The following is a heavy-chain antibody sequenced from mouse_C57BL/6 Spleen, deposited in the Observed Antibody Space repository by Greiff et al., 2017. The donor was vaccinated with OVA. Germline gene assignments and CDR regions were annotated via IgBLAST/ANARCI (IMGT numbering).Heavy chain of an antibody. V-gene: IGHV1-74*01. D-gene: IGHD1-1*01. Sequence: QVQLQQPGAELVKPGASVKVSCKASGYTFTSYWMHWVKQRPGQGLEWIGRIHPSDSDTNYNQKFKGQATLTLDKSSSTAYMQLSSLTSEDSAVYYCAIPFFYYSSSYLYFDVWGTGTTVTVSS. J-gene: IGHJ1*03. CDR1: GYTFTSYW. CDR2: IHPSDSDT. CDR3: AIPFFYYSSSYLYFDV.